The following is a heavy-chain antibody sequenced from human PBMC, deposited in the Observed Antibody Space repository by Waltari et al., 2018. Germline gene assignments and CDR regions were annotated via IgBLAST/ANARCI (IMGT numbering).Heavy chain of an antibody. CDR1: GFTFSSYW. V-gene: IGHV3-7*04. CDR2: IKQDGCEK. D-gene: IGHD2-15*01. J-gene: IGHJ4*02. CDR3: ARDSCSGGSCYSSYYFDY. Sequence: EVQLVESGGGLVQPGGSLRLSCAASGFTFSSYWMSWVRTAPGKGLEWVANIKQDGCEKYYVDSVKGRFTISRDNAKNSLYLQMNSLRAEDTAVYYCARDSCSGGSCYSSYYFDYWGQGTLVTVSS.